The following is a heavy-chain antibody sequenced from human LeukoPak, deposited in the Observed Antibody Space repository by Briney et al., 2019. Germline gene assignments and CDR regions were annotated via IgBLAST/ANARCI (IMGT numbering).Heavy chain of an antibody. CDR3: AKMRQQLGNNYWYFDL. D-gene: IGHD6-13*01. J-gene: IGHJ2*01. Sequence: GASVKVSCKVSGYTLTELSMHWVRQAPGKGLEWMGGFDPEDGETIYAQKFQGRVTMTEDTSTDTAYMELSSLRSEDTAVYYCAKMRQQLGNNYWYFDLWGRGTLVTVSS. CDR2: FDPEDGET. V-gene: IGHV1-24*01. CDR1: GYTLTELS.